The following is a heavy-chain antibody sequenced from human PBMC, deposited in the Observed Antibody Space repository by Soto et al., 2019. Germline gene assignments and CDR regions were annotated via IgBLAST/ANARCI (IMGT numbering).Heavy chain of an antibody. V-gene: IGHV1-69*08. CDR3: ARDRSGSYFSYYYFGMDG. Sequence: QVQLVQSGAEVKKPGSSVKVSCKASGGTFSSYTISWVRQAPGQGLEWMGRIIPILGIANYAQKFQGRVTITADKSTSTAYRELSSLRSEDTGVYYCARDRSGSYFSYYYFGMDGWGQGTTVTVSS. J-gene: IGHJ6*02. CDR1: GGTFSSYT. CDR2: IIPILGIA. D-gene: IGHD1-26*01.